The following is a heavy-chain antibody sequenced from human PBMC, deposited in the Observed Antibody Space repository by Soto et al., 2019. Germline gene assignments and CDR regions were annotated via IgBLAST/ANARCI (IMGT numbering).Heavy chain of an antibody. Sequence: PSETLSLTCAVSSGSISSSNWWSWVRQPPGKGLEWIGEIYYSGSTNYNPSLKSRVTISLDKSKNQFSLKLSSVTAADTAVYYCATAEMKTVTIFGLTHHYYYMDVWGKGTTVTVSS. CDR3: ATAEMKTVTIFGLTHHYYYMDV. J-gene: IGHJ6*03. V-gene: IGHV4-4*02. CDR1: SGSISSSNW. CDR2: IYYSGST. D-gene: IGHD3-3*01.